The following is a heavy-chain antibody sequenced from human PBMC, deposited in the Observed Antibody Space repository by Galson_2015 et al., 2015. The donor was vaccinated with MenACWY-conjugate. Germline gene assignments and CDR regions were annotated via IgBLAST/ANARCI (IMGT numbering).Heavy chain of an antibody. J-gene: IGHJ4*02. D-gene: IGHD2-2*01. V-gene: IGHV3-74*01. CDR1: GFTFSRYW. Sequence: LRLSCAASGFTFSRYWLHWVRQSPGKGLVWVSRINSDGSAADYADSVKGRFTISRDNAKNTLYLQMNSLRAEDTAVYYCATYCSSPSCYANGAYWGQGTLVTVSS. CDR3: ATYCSSPSCYANGAY. CDR2: INSDGSAA.